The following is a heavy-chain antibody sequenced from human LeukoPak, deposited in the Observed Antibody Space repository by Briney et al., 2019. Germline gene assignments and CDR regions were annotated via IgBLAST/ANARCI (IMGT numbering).Heavy chain of an antibody. Sequence: SETLSLTCTVSGGSMSFYYWNWIRQSPGKGLEWIGYIYYTGSTKYNPSLQSRVTISVDKSENQFSLNLYSVTAADTAVYYCARGYGAAGVDYWGQGTLVTVSS. CDR1: GGSMSFYY. J-gene: IGHJ4*02. D-gene: IGHD6-13*01. V-gene: IGHV4-59*01. CDR3: ARGYGAAGVDY. CDR2: IYYTGST.